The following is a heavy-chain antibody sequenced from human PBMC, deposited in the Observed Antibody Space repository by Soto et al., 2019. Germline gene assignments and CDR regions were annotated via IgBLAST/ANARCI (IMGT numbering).Heavy chain of an antibody. CDR2: TYYRSKWYN. V-gene: IGHV6-1*01. Sequence: QTLSLTCAISGDSVSSNSAAWNWIRQCPSRGLEWLGRTYYRSKWYNDYAVSVKSRITINPDTSKNQFSLQLNSVTPEDTAVYYCARVEIGYCSGGSCYYYYYGMDVWGQGTTVTVSS. D-gene: IGHD2-15*01. CDR1: GDSVSSNSAA. J-gene: IGHJ6*02. CDR3: ARVEIGYCSGGSCYYYYYGMDV.